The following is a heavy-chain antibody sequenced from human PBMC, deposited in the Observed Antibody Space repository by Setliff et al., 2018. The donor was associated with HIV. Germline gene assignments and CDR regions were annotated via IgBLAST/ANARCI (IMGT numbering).Heavy chain of an antibody. CDR2: IDWDDDK. J-gene: IGHJ3*02. D-gene: IGHD3-16*01. Sequence: TLSLTCTFSGFSLSTSGMCMSWIRQPPGKALEWLARIDWDDDKFYSTSLKTRLTISKDTSKNQVVLTMTNMDPVDTATYYCARIGGKDAFDIWGQGTMVTVSS. V-gene: IGHV2-70*16. CDR1: GFSLSTSGMC. CDR3: ARIGGKDAFDI.